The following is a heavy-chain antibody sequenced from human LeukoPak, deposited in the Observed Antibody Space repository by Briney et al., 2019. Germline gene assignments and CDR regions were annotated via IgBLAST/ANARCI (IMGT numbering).Heavy chain of an antibody. Sequence: PSETLSLTCLVSDASISSYYWSWIRQPAGKGLAWIGRIYTSGGTNYNPSLKSRVTMSVDTSKNQFSLELTSVTAADTAVYYCARWHYHDSSGFFDFWGQGTLVTVSS. CDR1: DASISSYY. CDR2: IYTSGGT. J-gene: IGHJ4*02. CDR3: ARWHYHDSSGFFDF. V-gene: IGHV4-4*07. D-gene: IGHD3-22*01.